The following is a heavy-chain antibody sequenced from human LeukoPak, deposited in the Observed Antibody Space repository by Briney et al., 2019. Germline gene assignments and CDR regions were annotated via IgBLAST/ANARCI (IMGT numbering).Heavy chain of an antibody. D-gene: IGHD2-2*01. V-gene: IGHV3-23*01. CDR2: ISGGGDST. Sequence: GGSLRLSCAASGITFSDYAMTWVRQTPGKGLEWVSVISGGGDSTDHADSMKGRFTISRDNSKNTLYLQMNSLRVEDTALYYCAKLGCTGTICYADYWGQGTLVTVSS. CDR3: AKLGCTGTICYADY. J-gene: IGHJ4*02. CDR1: GITFSDYA.